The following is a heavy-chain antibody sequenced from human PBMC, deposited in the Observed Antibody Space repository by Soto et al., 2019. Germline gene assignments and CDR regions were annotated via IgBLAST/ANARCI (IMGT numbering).Heavy chain of an antibody. D-gene: IGHD3-10*01. CDR2: TYYRSQWYN. J-gene: IGHJ6*03. CDR3: ARDTLWFGGLSSDYYYYMDV. CDR1: GDSVSSNSAA. Sequence: SQTLSLTCAISGDSVSSNSAAWNWIRQSPSRGLEWLGRTYYRSQWYNDYAVSVKSRITINPDTSKNQFSLQLNSVTPEDTAVYYCARDTLWFGGLSSDYYYYMDVWGKGTTVTVSS. V-gene: IGHV6-1*01.